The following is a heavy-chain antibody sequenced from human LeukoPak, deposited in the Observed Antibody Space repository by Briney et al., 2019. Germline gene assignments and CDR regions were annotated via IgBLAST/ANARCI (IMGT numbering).Heavy chain of an antibody. J-gene: IGHJ4*02. CDR1: GYTFTGYY. V-gene: IGHV1-2*02. Sequence: ASLKVSCKASGYTFTGYYMHWVRQAPGQGLEWMGWINPNSGGTNYAQKFQGRVTMTRDTSISTAYMELSRLRSDDTAVYYCARVALTAAGTMWANSHFDYWGQGTLVTVSS. D-gene: IGHD6-13*01. CDR2: INPNSGGT. CDR3: ARVALTAAGTMWANSHFDY.